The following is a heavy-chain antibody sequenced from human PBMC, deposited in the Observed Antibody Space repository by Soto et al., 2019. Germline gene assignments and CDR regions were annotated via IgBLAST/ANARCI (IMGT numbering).Heavy chain of an antibody. V-gene: IGHV5-10-1*01. D-gene: IGHD3-22*01. CDR3: ARQIYDSDTGPNFQYYFDS. J-gene: IGHJ4*02. CDR1: GYSFAVYW. CDR2: IDPSDSQT. Sequence: HGECLKISCKGSGYSFAVYWITWVRQKPWKGLEWMGRIDPSDSQTYYSPSFRGHVTISVTKSITTVFLQWSSLRASDTAMYYCARQIYDSDTGPNFQYYFDSWGQGTPVTVSS.